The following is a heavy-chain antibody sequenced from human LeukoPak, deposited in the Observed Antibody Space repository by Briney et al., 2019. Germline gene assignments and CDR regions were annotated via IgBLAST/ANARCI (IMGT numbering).Heavy chain of an antibody. J-gene: IGHJ5*02. CDR3: ARHIVVVPAAMGWFDP. CDR1: GGSISSSSYY. D-gene: IGHD2-2*01. V-gene: IGHV4-39*01. Sequence: SETLSLTCTVSGGSISSSSYYWGWIRQPPGKGLEWTGSIYYSGSTYYNPSLKSRVTISVDTSKNQFSLKLSSVTAADTAVYYCARHIVVVPAAMGWFDPWGQGTLVTVSS. CDR2: IYYSGST.